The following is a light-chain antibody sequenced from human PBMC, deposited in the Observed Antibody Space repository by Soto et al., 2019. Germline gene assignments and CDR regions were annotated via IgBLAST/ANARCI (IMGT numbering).Light chain of an antibody. CDR1: DSDVGGYNY. J-gene: IGLJ1*01. CDR2: EVT. CDR3: CSYTYSGTYV. Sequence: QSALTQPASVSGSPGQSITISCAGTDSDVGGYNYVSWYQHHPGKAPKLMIYEVTSRPPGVSSRFSGSKTGNTASLTISGLQTEDDGDYFCCSYTYSGTYVFATGTKLTVL. V-gene: IGLV2-14*01.